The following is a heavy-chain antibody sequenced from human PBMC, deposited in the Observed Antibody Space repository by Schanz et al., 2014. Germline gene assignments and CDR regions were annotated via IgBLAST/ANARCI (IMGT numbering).Heavy chain of an antibody. D-gene: IGHD1-26*01. CDR1: GRRFSRNR. CDR3: ARVRGSGSYSFHYLGL. V-gene: IGHV3-74*03. Sequence: VQLVETGGGGGKKGGGVRIKGEALGRRFSRNRREWVRKEKGKGRGWGERINRDDTTKTYADSVKGRFTISRDNGEDTTYLQMNSLRVEDTGVYYCARVRGSGSYSFHYLGLWGQGTLGSVAS. CDR2: INRDDTTK. J-gene: IGHJ4*02.